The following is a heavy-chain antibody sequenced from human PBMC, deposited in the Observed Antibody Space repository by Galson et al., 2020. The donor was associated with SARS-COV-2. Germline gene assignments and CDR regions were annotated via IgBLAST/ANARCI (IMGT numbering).Heavy chain of an antibody. J-gene: IGHJ5*01. CDR1: GLTFSNTE. Sequence: GGSLRLSCAASGLTFSNTEMNWVRQAPGKGLEWLSYISMSGITIYYADSVKGRFTISRDNAENSLYLQMNSLRAEDTGIYYCATGDLWFESWGQGSLVTVSA. V-gene: IGHV3-48*03. D-gene: IGHD7-27*01. CDR2: ISMSGITI. CDR3: ATGDLWFES.